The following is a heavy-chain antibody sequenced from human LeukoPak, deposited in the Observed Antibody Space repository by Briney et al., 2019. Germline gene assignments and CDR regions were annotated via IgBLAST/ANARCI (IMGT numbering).Heavy chain of an antibody. CDR1: GFTFSSYA. Sequence: GGSLRLSCAASGFTFSSYAMSWVRQAPGKGLEWVSAISGSGGSTYYADSVKGRFTISRDNYKNTLYLQMNSLRAEDTAVYYCAKGGYYGSGREDAFDIWGQGTMVTVSS. D-gene: IGHD3-10*01. CDR2: ISGSGGST. J-gene: IGHJ3*02. V-gene: IGHV3-23*01. CDR3: AKGGYYGSGREDAFDI.